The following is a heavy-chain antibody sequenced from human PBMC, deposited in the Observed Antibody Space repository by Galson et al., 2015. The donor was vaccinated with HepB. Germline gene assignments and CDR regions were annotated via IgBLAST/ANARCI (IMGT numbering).Heavy chain of an antibody. CDR1: GGSFSGYY. CDR3: ARSQIQDRRFLEWPTSKPHFDY. D-gene: IGHD3-3*01. V-gene: IGHV4-34*01. CDR2: INHRGCI. Sequence: ETLSLTCAVYGGSFSGYYWSWLRQPPGEGLGGIGEINHRGCIYYNPSLRPRVTISVDTPKNQFSLTMRAVTAADTAVYYCARSQIQDRRFLEWPTSKPHFDYWGQGTLVTVSS. J-gene: IGHJ4*02.